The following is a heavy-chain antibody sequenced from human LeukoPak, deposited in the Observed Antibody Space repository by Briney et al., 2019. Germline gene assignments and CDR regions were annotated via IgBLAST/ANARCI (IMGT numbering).Heavy chain of an antibody. CDR2: INPNSGGT. CDR1: GYTFTGYY. D-gene: IGHD3-22*01. J-gene: IGHJ5*02. CDR3: ARRRNYDSSGYPWFDP. V-gene: IGHV1-2*02. Sequence: GASVKVSCKASGYTFTGYYMHWVRQAPGQGLEWMGWINPNSGGTNYAQKFQGRVTMTRDTSISTAYMELSRLRSDDTAVYYCARRRNYDSSGYPWFDPWGQGTLVTVSS.